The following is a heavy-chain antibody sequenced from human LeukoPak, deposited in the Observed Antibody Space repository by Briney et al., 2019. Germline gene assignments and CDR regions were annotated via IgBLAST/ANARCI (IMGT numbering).Heavy chain of an antibody. V-gene: IGHV4-59*01. D-gene: IGHD1-7*01. CDR1: GGSISSYY. CDR2: IYYSVST. J-gene: IGHJ5*02. Sequence: PSETLSLTCTVSGGSISSYYWRWLPQPPGKGLEGIGYIYYSVSTNYNPSLKRRGTISVDTSKNQFSLKLSSVTAADTAVYYCARGRTSASYNWFDPWGQGTLVTVSS. CDR3: ARGRTSASYNWFDP.